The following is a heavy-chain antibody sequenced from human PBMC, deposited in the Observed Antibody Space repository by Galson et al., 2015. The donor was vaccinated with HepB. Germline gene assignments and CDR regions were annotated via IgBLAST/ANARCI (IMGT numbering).Heavy chain of an antibody. D-gene: IGHD6-6*01. J-gene: IGHJ5*02. Sequence: SLRLSCAASGFMFNTYGMHWVRQAPGKGLEWVAVISFDGSNGNYGDSVKGRFSISRENSMNTLYLQMSSLRAEDTAVYYCVREDYSSSSMDLDLWGQGTLVIVSS. V-gene: IGHV3-30*03. CDR3: VREDYSSSSMDLDL. CDR2: ISFDGSNG. CDR1: GFMFNTYG.